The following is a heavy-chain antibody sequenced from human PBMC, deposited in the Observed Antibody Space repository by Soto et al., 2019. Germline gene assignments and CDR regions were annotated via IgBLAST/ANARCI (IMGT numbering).Heavy chain of an antibody. J-gene: IGHJ3*02. Sequence: GASVKVSCKASGYTFTSCDISWVRQATGQGLEWMGWMNPNSGNTGYAQKFQGRVTMTRNTSISTAYMELSSLRSEDTAVYYCARGATVTDNDAFDTWGQGTMVTVSS. CDR1: GYTFTSCD. CDR3: ARGATVTDNDAFDT. V-gene: IGHV1-8*01. D-gene: IGHD4-4*01. CDR2: MNPNSGNT.